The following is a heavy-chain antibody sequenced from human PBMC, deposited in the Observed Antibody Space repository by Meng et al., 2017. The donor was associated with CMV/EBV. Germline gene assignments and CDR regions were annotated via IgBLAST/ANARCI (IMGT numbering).Heavy chain of an antibody. CDR1: GFTFSIYW. CDR3: ARDTLSTVTTVPHYGMDV. D-gene: IGHD4-11*01. Sequence: GESLKISCAASGFTFSIYWMTWVRQAPGKGLEWVANIKVDGSDKYYVGSVKGRFTISRDNAKNSVYLQMNSLRAEDTAVYYCARDTLSTVTTVPHYGMDVWGQGTTVTVSS. CDR2: IKVDGSDK. J-gene: IGHJ6*02. V-gene: IGHV3-7*01.